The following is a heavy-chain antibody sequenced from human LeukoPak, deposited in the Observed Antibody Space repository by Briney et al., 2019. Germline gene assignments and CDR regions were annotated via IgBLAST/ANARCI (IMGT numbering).Heavy chain of an antibody. D-gene: IGHD3-16*01. Sequence: PGGSLRLSCSVSGFTFKSYAMIWVRQAPGKGLEWVSSISGSGRSTYYADSVKGRFTVSREDSENTLFLQMNSLSAEDTAIYFCARVPYDTLRYYFDYWGQGTLVTVSS. CDR1: GFTFKSYA. J-gene: IGHJ4*02. CDR3: ARVPYDTLRYYFDY. CDR2: ISGSGRST. V-gene: IGHV3-23*01.